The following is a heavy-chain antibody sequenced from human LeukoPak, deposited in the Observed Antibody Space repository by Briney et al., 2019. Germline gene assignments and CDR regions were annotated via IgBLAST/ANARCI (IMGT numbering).Heavy chain of an antibody. CDR3: ARAQWELPYLTY. V-gene: IGHV3-66*01. CDR1: GFTFSDYY. Sequence: GGSLRLSCAASGFTFSDYYMSWVRQAPGKGLEWVSVIYSGGSTYYADSVKGRFTISRDNSKNTLYLQMNSLRAEDTAVYYCARAQWELPYLTYWGQGTLVTVSS. CDR2: IYSGGST. J-gene: IGHJ4*02. D-gene: IGHD1-26*01.